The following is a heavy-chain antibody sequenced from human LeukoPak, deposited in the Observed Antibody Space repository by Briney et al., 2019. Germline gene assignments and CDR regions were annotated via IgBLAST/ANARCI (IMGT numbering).Heavy chain of an antibody. CDR3: AKGHRPPLGLLFGTEYFQH. D-gene: IGHD2-21*01. CDR1: GFTFSSYA. Sequence: PGGSLRLSCAASGFTFSSYAMSWVRQAPGKGLEWVSAISGSGGSTYYADSVKGRFTISRDNSKNTLYLQMNSLRAEDTAVYYCAKGHRPPLGLLFGTEYFQHWGQGTLVTVSS. CDR2: ISGSGGST. J-gene: IGHJ1*01. V-gene: IGHV3-23*01.